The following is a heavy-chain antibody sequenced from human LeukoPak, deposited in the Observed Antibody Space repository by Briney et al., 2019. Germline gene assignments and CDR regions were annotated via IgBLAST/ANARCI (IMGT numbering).Heavy chain of an antibody. J-gene: IGHJ4*02. Sequence: PGGSLRLSCAASGFTFSSYAMSWVRQAPGKGLEGVSAISGSGGSTYYADSVKGRFTISRDNSKNTLYLQMNSLSAEYTAVYYCAKDQVPTAVAGTVYFDYWGQGTLVTVSS. CDR3: AKDQVPTAVAGTVYFDY. D-gene: IGHD6-19*01. CDR1: GFTFSSYA. V-gene: IGHV3-23*01. CDR2: ISGSGGST.